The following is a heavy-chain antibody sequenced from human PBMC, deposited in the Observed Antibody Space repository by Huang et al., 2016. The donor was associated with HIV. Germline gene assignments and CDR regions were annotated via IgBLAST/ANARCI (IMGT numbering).Heavy chain of an antibody. CDR2: ISEDMGQK. CDR3: ACDPFIKAFDL. CDR1: EFSFSTYW. Sequence: EVQLVESGGGLVQPGGSLRLSCVASEFSFSTYWMMWLRQVPGKGLEWVASISEDMGQKDYLDAVQGRFIISRDNPKNSLYLQMNNVRAEDAGVYYCACDPFIKAFDLWGQGTLVTVSS. J-gene: IGHJ3*01. V-gene: IGHV3-7*01.